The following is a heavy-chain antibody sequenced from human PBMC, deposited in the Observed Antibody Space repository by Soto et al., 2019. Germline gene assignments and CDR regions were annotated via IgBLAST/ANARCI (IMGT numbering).Heavy chain of an antibody. CDR2: ISGSGGST. CDR1: GFTFSSYA. CDR3: AKDLRIAAAGTGDYFDY. D-gene: IGHD6-13*01. Sequence: GGSLRLSCAASGFTFSSYAMSWVRQAPGKGLEWVSAISGSGGSTYYADSVKGRFTISGDNSKNTLYLQMNSLRAEDTAVYYCAKDLRIAAAGTGDYFDYWGQGTLVTVSS. J-gene: IGHJ4*02. V-gene: IGHV3-23*01.